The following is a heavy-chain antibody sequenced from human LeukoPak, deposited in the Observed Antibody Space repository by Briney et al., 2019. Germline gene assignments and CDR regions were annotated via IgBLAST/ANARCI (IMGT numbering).Heavy chain of an antibody. J-gene: IGHJ3*02. CDR1: GGSISNYY. Sequence: PSETLSLTCTVSGGSISNYYWTWIRQPPGKGLEWIGYIYYSGSTNYNPSLKSRVTISVDTSKNQFSLKLSSVTAADTAVYYCARRTYYYDSSGYYGIDAFDIWGQGTMVTVSS. CDR3: ARRTYYYDSSGYYGIDAFDI. D-gene: IGHD3-22*01. V-gene: IGHV4-59*08. CDR2: IYYSGST.